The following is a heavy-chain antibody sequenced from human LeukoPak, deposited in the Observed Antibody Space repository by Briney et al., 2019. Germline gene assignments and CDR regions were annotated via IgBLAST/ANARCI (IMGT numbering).Heavy chain of an antibody. Sequence: ASVKVSCKASGYTFTSYDINWVRQATGQGLEWMGWMNPNSGNTGYAQKFQGRVTMTRNTSISTAYMELSSLRSEDTAVYYCARGDCSGGSCYDNWFDPWGQGTLVTVSS. CDR3: ARGDCSGGSCYDNWFDP. CDR1: GYTFTSYD. CDR2: MNPNSGNT. V-gene: IGHV1-8*01. J-gene: IGHJ5*02. D-gene: IGHD2-15*01.